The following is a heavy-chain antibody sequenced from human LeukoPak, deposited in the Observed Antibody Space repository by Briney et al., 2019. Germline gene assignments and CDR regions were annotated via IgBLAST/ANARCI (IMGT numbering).Heavy chain of an antibody. CDR2: FDPEDGET. D-gene: IGHD2-2*01. Sequence: ASVKVSCKVSGYTLTEFSMHWVRQAPGKGLEWMGTFDPEDGETIYAQKFQGRVTMTEDTSTDTAYMELSSLTSEDTAVFYCARDCSSTSCYSVGYWGQGTLVTVSS. CDR3: ARDCSSTSCYSVGY. CDR1: GYTLTEFS. J-gene: IGHJ4*02. V-gene: IGHV1-24*01.